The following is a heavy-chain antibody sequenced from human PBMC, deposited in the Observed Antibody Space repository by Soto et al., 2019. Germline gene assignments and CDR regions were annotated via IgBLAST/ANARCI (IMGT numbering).Heavy chain of an antibody. CDR2: IYYSGST. CDR3: ARSDRDHYYDSSGFASDY. J-gene: IGHJ4*02. V-gene: IGHV4-31*03. CDR1: GGSISGGGYY. Sequence: PSETLSLTCTVSGGSISGGGYYWSCIRQHPGKGLEWIGYIYYSGSTYYNPSLKSRVTISVDTSKNQFSLKLSSVTAADTAVYYCARSDRDHYYDSSGFASDYWGQGTLVTVSS. D-gene: IGHD3-22*01.